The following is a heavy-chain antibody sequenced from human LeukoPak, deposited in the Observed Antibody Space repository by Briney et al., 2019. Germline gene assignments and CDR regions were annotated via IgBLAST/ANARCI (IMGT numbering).Heavy chain of an antibody. CDR3: ARVQYYYDSSGSWYFDL. V-gene: IGHV4-31*03. Sequence: SQTLSLTCTVSGGSISSGGYYWSWIRRHPGKGLEWIGYIYYSGSTYYNPSLKSRVTISVDTSKNQFSLKLSSVTAADTAVYYCARVQYYYDSSGSWYFDLWGRGTLVTVSS. D-gene: IGHD3-22*01. J-gene: IGHJ2*01. CDR2: IYYSGST. CDR1: GGSISSGGYY.